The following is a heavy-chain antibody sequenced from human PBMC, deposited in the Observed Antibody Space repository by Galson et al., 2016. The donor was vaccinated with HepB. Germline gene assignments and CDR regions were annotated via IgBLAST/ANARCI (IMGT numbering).Heavy chain of an antibody. CDR1: GFTFSSYA. V-gene: IGHV3-23*01. CDR3: AKDGGYSSGKYYPDY. CDR2: IRGDGDYT. D-gene: IGHD3-10*01. Sequence: SLRLSCAASGFTFSSYAMNWVRQAPWKGLEWVATIRGDGDYTNYADSVKGRFTISRDNSKNTRFLEMNSLRAEDTAIYYCAKDGGYSSGKYYPDYWGQGTLVTVSS. J-gene: IGHJ4*02.